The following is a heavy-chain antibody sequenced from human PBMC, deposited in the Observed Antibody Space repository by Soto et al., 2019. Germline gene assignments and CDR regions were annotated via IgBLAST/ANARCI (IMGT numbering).Heavy chain of an antibody. CDR2: ISSNGGSI. CDR3: VKGYGSGTYYVEYFDY. CDR1: GFAFYGLA. J-gene: IGHJ4*02. V-gene: IGHV3-64D*06. Sequence: GGSLRLSCSASGFAFYGLAMHWVRQAPGKGLEYVAAISSNGGSIYYVDSVKGRFTISRDNSKSTLYLQMSSLRPEDTAVYYCVKGYGSGTYYVEYFDYWGQGTLVTVSS. D-gene: IGHD3-10*01.